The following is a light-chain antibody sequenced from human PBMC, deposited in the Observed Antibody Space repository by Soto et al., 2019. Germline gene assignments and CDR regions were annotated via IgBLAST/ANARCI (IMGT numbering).Light chain of an antibody. CDR1: QSIGSN. V-gene: IGKV3-15*01. CDR2: GAS. Sequence: EIVLTQSPVTLSVSPGERATLSCTASQSIGSNLAWYQQKPGQAPRLLIYGASTRATGIPDTFTGSGTATAFTLTISSLQHDDFEVYYCQQYNDWPQTFGQGTKVEI. CDR3: QQYNDWPQT. J-gene: IGKJ1*01.